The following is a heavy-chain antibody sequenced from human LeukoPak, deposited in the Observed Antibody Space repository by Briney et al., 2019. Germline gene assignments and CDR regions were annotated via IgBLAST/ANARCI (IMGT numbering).Heavy chain of an antibody. J-gene: IGHJ4*02. CDR2: ISYDGSNK. CDR1: GFTFSSYA. CDR3: AISGYSRGFDY. V-gene: IGHV3-30-3*01. Sequence: PGGSLRLSCAASGFTFSSYAMHWVRQAPGKGLEWVAVISYDGSNKYYADSVKGRFTISRDNSKNTLYLQMNSLRAEDTAVYYCAISGYSRGFDYWGQGTLVTVSS. D-gene: IGHD5-12*01.